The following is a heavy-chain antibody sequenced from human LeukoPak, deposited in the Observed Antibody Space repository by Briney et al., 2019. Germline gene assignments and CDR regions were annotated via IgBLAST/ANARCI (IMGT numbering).Heavy chain of an antibody. J-gene: IGHJ4*02. V-gene: IGHV4-39*01. CDR2: IYYTGNS. Sequence: SETLSLTCTVSGGSISSSSHHWAWIRQPPGKGLEWIASIYYTGNSYYNPSLRSRLTISVDSSKDQFSLRLSSVTAPDTAVYYCSREHYSTSDYWGQGILVTVSS. CDR1: GGSISSSSHH. CDR3: SREHYSTSDY. D-gene: IGHD1/OR15-1a*01.